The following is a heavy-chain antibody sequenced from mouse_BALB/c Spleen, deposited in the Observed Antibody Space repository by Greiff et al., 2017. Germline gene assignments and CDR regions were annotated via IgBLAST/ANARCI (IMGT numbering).Heavy chain of an antibody. CDR1: GFTFSSFG. Sequence: EAKLVESGGGLVQPGGSRKLSCAASGFTFSSFGMHWVRQAPEKGLEWVAYISSGSSTIYYADTVKGRFTISRDNPKNTLFLQMTSLRSEDTAMYYCARCGYENCNYFDYWGQGTTLTVSS. J-gene: IGHJ2*01. CDR2: ISSGSSTI. V-gene: IGHV5-17*02. D-gene: IGHD2-2*01. CDR3: ARCGYENCNYFDY.